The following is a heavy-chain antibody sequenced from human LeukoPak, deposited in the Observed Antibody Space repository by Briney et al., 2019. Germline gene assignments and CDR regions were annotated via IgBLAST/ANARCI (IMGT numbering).Heavy chain of an antibody. J-gene: IGHJ6*03. CDR3: ARQPYNYYYLDV. Sequence: GRSLRLSCAASGFTFSSYAMHWVRQAPGKGLEWVSSIVGDASKMYYADSVKGRFTISSDGSRNMLFLHMSRLRAEDTAICYCARQPYNYYYLDVWGKGTTVTVSS. CDR1: GFTFSSYA. CDR2: IVGDASKM. D-gene: IGHD1-14*01. V-gene: IGHV3-30*04.